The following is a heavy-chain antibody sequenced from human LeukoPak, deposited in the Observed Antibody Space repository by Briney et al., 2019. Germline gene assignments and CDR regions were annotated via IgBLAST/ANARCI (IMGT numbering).Heavy chain of an antibody. V-gene: IGHV4-34*01. CDR1: GGSFSGYH. D-gene: IGHD2-8*01. CDR3: ARRGIVLMVYAI. Sequence: SETLSLTCAVYGGSFSGYHWSWIRQPPGKGLEWIGEINHSGSTNYSPSLKSRVTISVDTSKNQFSLKLSSVTAADTAVYYCARRGIVLMVYAIWGQGTLVTVSS. J-gene: IGHJ4*02. CDR2: INHSGST.